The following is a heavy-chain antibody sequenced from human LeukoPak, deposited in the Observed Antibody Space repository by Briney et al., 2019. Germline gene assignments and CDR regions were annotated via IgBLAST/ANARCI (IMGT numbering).Heavy chain of an antibody. CDR3: ARSGYSYGDGYDY. V-gene: IGHV4-30-2*01. J-gene: IGHJ4*02. Sequence: SETLSLTCTVSGGSISSGGYYWSWIRQPPGKGLEWIGYIYHSGSTYYNPSLKSRVTISVDRSKNQFSLKLSSVTAADTAVYYCARSGYSYGDGYDYWGQGTLVTVSS. CDR2: IYHSGST. CDR1: GGSISSGGYY. D-gene: IGHD5-18*01.